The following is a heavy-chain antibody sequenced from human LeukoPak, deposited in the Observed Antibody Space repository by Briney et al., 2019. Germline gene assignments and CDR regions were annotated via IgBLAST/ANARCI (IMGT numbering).Heavy chain of an antibody. D-gene: IGHD6-13*01. CDR2: ISYDGGND. J-gene: IGHJ4*02. CDR3: AKGRGLQATGTSPDY. V-gene: IGHV3-30*18. CDR1: GFTFSTYG. Sequence: GGSLRLSCAASGFTFSTYGIHWVRQAPGKGLEWVAVISYDGGNDCYVDSVKGRFTISRDNSKNTVYLQMNSLRPDDTAVYYCAKGRGLQATGTSPDYWGQGTLVTVSS.